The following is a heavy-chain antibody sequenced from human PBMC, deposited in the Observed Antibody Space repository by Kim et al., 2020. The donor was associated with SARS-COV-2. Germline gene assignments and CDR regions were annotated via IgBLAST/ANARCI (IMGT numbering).Heavy chain of an antibody. CDR2: IYYSGT. J-gene: IGHJ2*01. CDR3: ARFFGLGIRWYIDL. CDR1: GDSVSSGSSF. D-gene: IGHD3-10*01. Sequence: SETLSLTCTISGDSVSSGSSFWSWIRQLPGKGLEWLVHIYYSGTKYNTSFKSRVFTSVDTSKNQFSLKLISVTTADTAVYFCARFFGLGIRWYIDLWSRGTLVTVST. V-gene: IGHV4-61*01.